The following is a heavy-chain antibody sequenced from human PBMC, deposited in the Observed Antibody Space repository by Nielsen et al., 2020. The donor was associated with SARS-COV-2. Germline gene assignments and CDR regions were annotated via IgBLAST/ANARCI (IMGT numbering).Heavy chain of an antibody. V-gene: IGHV3-30-3*01. CDR2: ISYDGSNK. CDR3: ARGNGWGSYFDY. CDR1: GFTFSSYA. Sequence: GGSLRLSCAASGFTFSSYAMHWVRQAPGQGLEWVAVISYDGSNKYYADSVKGRFTISRDNSKNTLYLQMNSLRAEDKAVYYCARGNGWGSYFDYWGQGTLVNVSS. D-gene: IGHD7-27*01. J-gene: IGHJ4*02.